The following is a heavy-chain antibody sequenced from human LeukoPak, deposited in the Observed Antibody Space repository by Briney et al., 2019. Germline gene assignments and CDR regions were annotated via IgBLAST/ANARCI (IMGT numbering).Heavy chain of an antibody. CDR1: GGSISSSSYY. Sequence: PSETLSLTCTVSGGSISSSSYYWGWIRQPPGKGLEWIGSIYYSGSTYYNPSLKSRVTISVDTSKNQFSLKLSSVTAADTAVYYCARVHDYGDPFDYWGQGTLVTVSS. V-gene: IGHV4-39*07. J-gene: IGHJ4*02. CDR2: IYYSGST. D-gene: IGHD4-17*01. CDR3: ARVHDYGDPFDY.